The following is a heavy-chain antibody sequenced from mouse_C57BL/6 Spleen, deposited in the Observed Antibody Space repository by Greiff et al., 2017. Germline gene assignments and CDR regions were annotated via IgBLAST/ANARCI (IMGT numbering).Heavy chain of an antibody. Sequence: VQGVESGPELVKPGASVKISCKASGYAFSSSWMNWVKQRPGKGLEWIGRIYPGDGDTNYNGKFKGKATLTADKSSSTAYMQLSSLTSEDSAVYFCARGTTVTGFAYWGQGTLVTVSA. D-gene: IGHD2-13*01. CDR1: GYAFSSSW. J-gene: IGHJ3*01. CDR3: ARGTTVTGFAY. V-gene: IGHV1-82*01. CDR2: IYPGDGDT.